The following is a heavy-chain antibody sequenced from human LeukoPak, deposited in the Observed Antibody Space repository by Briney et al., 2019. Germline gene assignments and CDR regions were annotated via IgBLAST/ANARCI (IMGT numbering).Heavy chain of an antibody. J-gene: IGHJ4*02. CDR3: ARDQGSYLDY. CDR2: ISSSGSTI. CDR1: AFRFSSYH. Sequence: PGGSLRLSCAASAFRFSSYHMNWVRQAPGKGLEWVSYISSSGSTIYYADSVKGRFTISRDNAKNSLYLQMNSLRAEDTAVYYCARDQGSYLDYWGQGTLVTVSS. V-gene: IGHV3-48*03.